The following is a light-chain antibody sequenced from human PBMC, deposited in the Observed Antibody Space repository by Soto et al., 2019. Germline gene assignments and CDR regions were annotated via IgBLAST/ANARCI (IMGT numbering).Light chain of an antibody. CDR2: GAY. Sequence: EIVMTQSPATLSVSPGERATLSCRASQSVSSNLAWYQQKPVQAPRLLISGAYTRATGIPARFSGSGSGTEFTLTISSLQSEDFAVYYCQQFNSWPRTFGQGTKVEIK. J-gene: IGKJ1*01. V-gene: IGKV3-15*01. CDR3: QQFNSWPRT. CDR1: QSVSSN.